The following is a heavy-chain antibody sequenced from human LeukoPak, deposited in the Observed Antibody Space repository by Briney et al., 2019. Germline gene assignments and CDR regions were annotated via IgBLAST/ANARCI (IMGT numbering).Heavy chain of an antibody. D-gene: IGHD3-10*01. CDR1: GFTFSSYA. V-gene: IGHV3-48*04. Sequence: GGSLRLSCAASGFTFSSYAMSWVRQAPGKGLEWVSYISSSGSTIYYADSVKGRFTISRDNAKNSLYLQMNSLRAEDTAVYYCARDSDYYGSGKNYWGQGTLVTVSS. J-gene: IGHJ4*02. CDR3: ARDSDYYGSGKNY. CDR2: ISSSGSTI.